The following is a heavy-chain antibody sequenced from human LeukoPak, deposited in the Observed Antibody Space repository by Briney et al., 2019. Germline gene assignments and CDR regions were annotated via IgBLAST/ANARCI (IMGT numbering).Heavy chain of an antibody. CDR1: GFTFSSYA. V-gene: IGHV3-23*01. CDR3: AKDFSLRFLEWLLFPDY. CDR2: ISGSGGST. Sequence: PGGSLRLSCAASGFTFSSYAMSWVRQAPGKGLEWVSAISGSGGSTYYADSVKGRFTISRDNSKNTLYLQMNSLRAEDTAVYYCAKDFSLRFLEWLLFPDYWGQGTLVTVSS. J-gene: IGHJ4*02. D-gene: IGHD3-3*01.